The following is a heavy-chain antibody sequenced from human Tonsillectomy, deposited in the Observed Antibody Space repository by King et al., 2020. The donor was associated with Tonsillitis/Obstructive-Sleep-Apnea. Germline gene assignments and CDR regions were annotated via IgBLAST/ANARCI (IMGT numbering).Heavy chain of an antibody. Sequence: VQLVQSGAEVKKPGESLKMSCKGSGYSFATYWIGWVRQMPGKGLEWMGIIYPHDSDTRYSPSFQGQVTISADKSISTAYLQWSSLKASDTAMYYCARRIRGYYDSGGYYPDAFDVWGQGTLVTVSS. J-gene: IGHJ3*01. CDR3: ARRIRGYYDSGGYYPDAFDV. CDR2: IYPHDSDT. V-gene: IGHV5-51*01. D-gene: IGHD3-22*01. CDR1: GYSFATYW.